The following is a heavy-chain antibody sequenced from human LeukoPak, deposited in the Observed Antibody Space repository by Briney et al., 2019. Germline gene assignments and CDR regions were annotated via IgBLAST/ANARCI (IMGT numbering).Heavy chain of an antibody. J-gene: IGHJ5*02. Sequence: ASETLSLTCTVSGGSINVHYWSWIRQPPGKGLEWIGCIYYSGYTNYNPSLKSRVTISVDTSKYQFSLKLSSVTAADTAVYYCARVNIVVVPAANWFDPWGQGTLVTVSS. V-gene: IGHV4-59*08. D-gene: IGHD2-2*01. CDR2: IYYSGYT. CDR1: GGSINVHY. CDR3: ARVNIVVVPAANWFDP.